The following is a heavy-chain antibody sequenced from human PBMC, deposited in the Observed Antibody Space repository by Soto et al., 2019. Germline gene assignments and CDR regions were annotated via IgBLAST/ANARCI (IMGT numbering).Heavy chain of an antibody. CDR3: ARGVVTAAAVPHYYYYYYMDV. CDR1: GYSFTSYW. CDR2: IYPGDSDT. Sequence: PGESLKISCKGSGYSFTSYWIGWVRQMPGKGLEWMRIIYPGDSDTRYSPSFQGQVTISADKSISTAYLQWSSLKASDTAMYYCARGVVTAAAVPHYYYYYYMDVWGKGTTVTVSS. J-gene: IGHJ6*03. D-gene: IGHD6-13*01. V-gene: IGHV5-51*01.